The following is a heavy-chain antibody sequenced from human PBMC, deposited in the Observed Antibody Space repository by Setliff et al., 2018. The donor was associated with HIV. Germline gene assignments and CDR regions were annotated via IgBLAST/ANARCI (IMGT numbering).Heavy chain of an antibody. Sequence: SEALSLTCAVYGGSFSGYYWTWIRQPPGRGLEWIGEIIHSGGTNYNRSLKSRVTISVDTSKNQFSLNLSSVTTADTAVYYCARGGLGVVGAIDYWSQGTLVTVS. D-gene: IGHD2-15*01. CDR1: GGSFSGYY. J-gene: IGHJ4*02. V-gene: IGHV4-34*01. CDR3: ARGGLGVVGAIDY. CDR2: IIHSGGT.